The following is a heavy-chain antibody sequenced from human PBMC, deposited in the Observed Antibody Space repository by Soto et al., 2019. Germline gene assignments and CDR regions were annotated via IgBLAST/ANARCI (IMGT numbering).Heavy chain of an antibody. J-gene: IGHJ6*02. CDR1: GGTFSSYA. CDR2: IIPIFGTA. Sequence: GASVKVSCKASGGTFSSYATSWVRQAPGQGLEWMGGIIPIFGTANYAQKFQGRVTITADESTSTAYMELSSLRSEDTAVYYCARHVPAAGYYYGMDVWGQGTTVTVSS. CDR3: ARHVPAAGYYYGMDV. D-gene: IGHD2-2*01. V-gene: IGHV1-69*13.